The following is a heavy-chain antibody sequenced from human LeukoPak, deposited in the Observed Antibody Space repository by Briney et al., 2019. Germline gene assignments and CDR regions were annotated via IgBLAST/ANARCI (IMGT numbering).Heavy chain of an antibody. CDR2: IYYSGST. V-gene: IGHV4-39*01. Sequence: PSETLSLTCTVSGGSISSSSYYWGWIRQPPGKGLEWIGSIYYSGSTYYNPSLKSRVTISVDTSKNQFSLKLSSVTAADTAVYYCASHVGDYYYYYMDVSGKGTTVTVSS. J-gene: IGHJ6*03. CDR1: GGSISSSSYY. D-gene: IGHD4-17*01. CDR3: ASHVGDYYYYYMDV.